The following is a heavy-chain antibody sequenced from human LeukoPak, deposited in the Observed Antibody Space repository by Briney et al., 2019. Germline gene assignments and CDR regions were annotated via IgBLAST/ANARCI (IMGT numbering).Heavy chain of an antibody. V-gene: IGHV4-30-4*01. CDR2: IYYSGST. D-gene: IGHD2-15*01. CDR3: ARLDIVVVVAATPEGDYYGMDV. Sequence: SQTLSLTCTVSGGSISSGDYYWSWIRQPPGKGLEWIGYIYYSGSTYYNPSLKSRVTISVDTSKNQFSLKLSSVTAADTAVYYCARLDIVVVVAATPEGDYYGMDVWGQGTTVTVSS. CDR1: GGSISSGDYY. J-gene: IGHJ6*02.